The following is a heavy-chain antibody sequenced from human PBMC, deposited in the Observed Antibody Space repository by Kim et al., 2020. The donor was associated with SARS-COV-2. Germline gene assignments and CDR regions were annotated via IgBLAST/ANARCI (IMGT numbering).Heavy chain of an antibody. CDR2: IYYSGRT. J-gene: IGHJ4*02. CDR3: AREERGYSYGYSDYFDY. D-gene: IGHD5-18*01. Sequence: SETLSLTCTVSGGSISSGGYYCSWIRQHPGKGLEWIGYIYYSGRTYYNPSLKSRVTISVDKSKNQFSLKLSSVTAADTAVYYCAREERGYSYGYSDYFDYWGQGTLVTVSS. V-gene: IGHV4-31*03. CDR1: GGSISSGGYY.